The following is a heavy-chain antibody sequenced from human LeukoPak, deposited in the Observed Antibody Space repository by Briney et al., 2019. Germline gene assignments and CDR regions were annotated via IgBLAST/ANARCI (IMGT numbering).Heavy chain of an antibody. CDR2: IRYDGSNT. CDR3: AKDPGYSYGTSFDY. J-gene: IGHJ4*02. V-gene: IGHV3-30*02. CDR1: GFPFSTYG. D-gene: IGHD5-18*01. Sequence: GGSLRLSCVPSGFPFSTYGMHWVRQAPGKGLEWVAFIRYDGSNTYYADSVKGRFTISRDNSKNTLYLQMNSLRAEDTAVYYCAKDPGYSYGTSFDYWGQGTLVTVSS.